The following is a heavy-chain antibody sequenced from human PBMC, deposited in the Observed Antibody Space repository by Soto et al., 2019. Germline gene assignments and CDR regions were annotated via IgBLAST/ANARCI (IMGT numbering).Heavy chain of an antibody. CDR3: ATDLHYYDSSGYPPLGMDV. CDR1: GYTLTELS. D-gene: IGHD3-22*01. J-gene: IGHJ6*02. Sequence: ASVKVSCKVSGYTLTELSMHWVRQAPGKGLEWMGGFDPEDGETIYAQKFQGRATMTEDTSTDTAYMELSSLRSEDTAVYHCATDLHYYDSSGYPPLGMDVWGQGTTVTVSS. CDR2: FDPEDGET. V-gene: IGHV1-24*01.